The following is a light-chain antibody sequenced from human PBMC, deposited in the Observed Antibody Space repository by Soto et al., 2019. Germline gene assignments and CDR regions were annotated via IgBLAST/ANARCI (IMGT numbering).Light chain of an antibody. CDR1: KSVTSN. CDR3: QQYNDWSRT. J-gene: IGKJ1*01. Sequence: EIALTQSPATLSVSPGDRATLSCRASKSVTSNLAWYQQKPGQAPRLLIYVASTRATAIPARFSGSGSGTEFTLTITSLQSEDFAVYYCQQYNDWSRTFGQGTKLEIK. CDR2: VAS. V-gene: IGKV3-15*01.